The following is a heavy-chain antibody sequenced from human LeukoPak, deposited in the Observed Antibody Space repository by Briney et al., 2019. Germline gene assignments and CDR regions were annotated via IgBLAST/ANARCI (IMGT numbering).Heavy chain of an antibody. Sequence: GESLKISCKGSGYSFTSYWISWVRQMPGKGLEWMGRIAPSDSYTNYSPSFQGHVTISADKSISTAYLQWSSLKASDTAMYYCARHPGPIVVVPAAYWFDPWGQGTLVTVSS. CDR2: IAPSDSYT. J-gene: IGHJ5*02. D-gene: IGHD2-2*01. CDR3: ARHPGPIVVVPAAYWFDP. V-gene: IGHV5-10-1*01. CDR1: GYSFTSYW.